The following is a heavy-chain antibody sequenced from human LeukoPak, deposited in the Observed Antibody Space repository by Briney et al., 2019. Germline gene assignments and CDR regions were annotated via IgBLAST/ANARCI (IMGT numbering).Heavy chain of an antibody. V-gene: IGHV3-23*01. Sequence: PGGSLRLSCAASGFTFSYYTMTWVRQAPGKGLEWVSDITGNGVRTYYADSVKGRFTISRDNSKNTLYLQMNSLRVEDTAVYYCARDRYCSSWGQGTTVTVSS. CDR1: GFTFSYYT. J-gene: IGHJ6*02. D-gene: IGHD2-15*01. CDR3: ARDRYCSS. CDR2: ITGNGVRT.